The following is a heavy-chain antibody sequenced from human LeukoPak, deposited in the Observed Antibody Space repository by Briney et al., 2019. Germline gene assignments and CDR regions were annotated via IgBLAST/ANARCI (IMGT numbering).Heavy chain of an antibody. Sequence: SETLSLTCAVYGGSFSGYYWSWIRQPPGKGLEWIGEINHSGSTNYNPSLKSRVTISVDTSKNQFSLKLSSVTAADTAVYYCARATYYYDSSGYRHTPYYDYWGQGTLVTVSS. D-gene: IGHD3-22*01. CDR3: ARATYYYDSSGYRHTPYYDY. CDR1: GGSFSGYY. J-gene: IGHJ4*02. V-gene: IGHV4-34*01. CDR2: INHSGST.